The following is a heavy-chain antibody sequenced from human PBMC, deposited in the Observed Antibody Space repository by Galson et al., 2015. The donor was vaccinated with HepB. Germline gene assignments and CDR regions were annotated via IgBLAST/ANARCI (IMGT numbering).Heavy chain of an antibody. D-gene: IGHD2-15*01. CDR2: IRSKAYGGTT. CDR3: TRLLHCSGGSCPLDY. V-gene: IGHV3-49*04. J-gene: IGHJ4*02. CDR1: GFTFGDNA. Sequence: SLRLSCAASGFTFGDNAMSWVRQAPGTGLEWVGLIRSKAYGGTTEYAASVKGRFTISRDDSKSIATLQMNSLKTEDTAVYYCTRLLHCSGGSCPLDYWGQGTLVTVSS.